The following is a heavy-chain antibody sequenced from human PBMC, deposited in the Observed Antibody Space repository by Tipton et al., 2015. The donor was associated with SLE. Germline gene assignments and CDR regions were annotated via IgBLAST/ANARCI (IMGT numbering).Heavy chain of an antibody. CDR1: GGSITNTPSF. V-gene: IGHV4-39*07. D-gene: IGHD3/OR15-3a*01. Sequence: TLSLTCTVSGGSITNTPSFWGWIRQPPGKGLEWIGSVHNSGSTYYNNPSLRSQFTISVDTSTNQFSLKLSSVTAADTAVYYCARGATVDWDRVAFDSWGQGTLVTVSS. J-gene: IGHJ4*02. CDR3: ARGATVDWDRVAFDS. CDR2: VHNSGST.